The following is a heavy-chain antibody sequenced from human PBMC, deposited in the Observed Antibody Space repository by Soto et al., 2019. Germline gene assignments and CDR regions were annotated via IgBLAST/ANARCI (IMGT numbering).Heavy chain of an antibody. CDR3: ARNKVRDQYDYFYYYMNV. V-gene: IGHV3-21*01. CDR1: GFTFSDYS. J-gene: IGHJ6*03. Sequence: GGSLRLSCAASGFTFSDYSMNWVRQAPGKGLEWVSSISGSTNYIYYAASMRGRFTISRDNAKNSLYLQLNSLRAEDTAVYYCARNKVRDQYDYFYYYMNVWGKGTTVTVSS. CDR2: ISGSTNYI.